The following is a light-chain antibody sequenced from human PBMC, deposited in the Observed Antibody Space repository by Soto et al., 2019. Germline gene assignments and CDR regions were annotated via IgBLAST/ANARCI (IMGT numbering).Light chain of an antibody. J-gene: IGLJ1*01. Sequence: QSALTQPPSASXSPGQSVAISCTGTASDIGGYSFVSWYQQHPGKAPKLLIYDVNKRPSGVPDRFSGSKSGNTASLTVSGLQAEDEAEYYCSAHGGTNPYVFGTGTKLTVL. V-gene: IGLV2-8*01. CDR1: ASDIGGYSF. CDR3: SAHGGTNPYV. CDR2: DVN.